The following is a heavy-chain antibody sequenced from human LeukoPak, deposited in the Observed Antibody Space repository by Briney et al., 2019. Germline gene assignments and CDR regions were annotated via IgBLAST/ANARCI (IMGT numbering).Heavy chain of an antibody. CDR1: GGSISGNY. D-gene: IGHD6-19*01. V-gene: IGHV4-59*01. J-gene: IGHJ4*02. Sequence: SETLSLTCTVPGGSISGNYWTWIRQPRGKGLDYIGHVFYTGSTNYSPSLKSRVTISIDTSKSHFSLKLTSVTAADTAVYYCARAVAVAGTFKFDFWGQGTLVTVSS. CDR3: ARAVAVAGTFKFDF. CDR2: VFYTGST.